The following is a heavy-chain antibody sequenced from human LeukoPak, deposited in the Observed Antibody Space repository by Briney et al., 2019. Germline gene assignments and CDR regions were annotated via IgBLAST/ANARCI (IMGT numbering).Heavy chain of an antibody. D-gene: IGHD3-10*01. J-gene: IGHJ2*01. CDR3: TSSTMVRGVTIYWYFDL. CDR1: GFTFSNAW. CDR2: IKSKTDGGTT. Sequence: GGSLRLSCAASGFTFSNAWMSWVRQAPGKGLEWVGRIKSKTDGGTTDYAAPVKGRFTISRDDSKNTPYLQMNSLKTEDTAVYYCTSSTMVRGVTIYWYFDLWGRGTLVTVSS. V-gene: IGHV3-15*01.